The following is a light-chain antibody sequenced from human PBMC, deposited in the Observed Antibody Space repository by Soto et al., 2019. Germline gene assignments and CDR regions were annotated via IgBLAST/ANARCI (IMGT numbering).Light chain of an antibody. J-gene: IGKJ4*01. Sequence: EIVLTQSPATLSLSPGERATLSCRASQSVSRSLAWSQQKPGQAPRLLIYDASNRATGIPARFSGSGSGTDFTLTISSLEPEDFAVYYCQQRSDWPSTFGGGTKVQIK. V-gene: IGKV3-11*01. CDR1: QSVSRS. CDR3: QQRSDWPST. CDR2: DAS.